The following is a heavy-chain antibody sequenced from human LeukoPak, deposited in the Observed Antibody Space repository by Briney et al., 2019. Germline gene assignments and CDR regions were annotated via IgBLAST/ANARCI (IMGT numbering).Heavy chain of an antibody. CDR2: ISYDGSNK. J-gene: IGHJ4*02. CDR3: AVASSPYYYGSGKY. D-gene: IGHD3-10*01. CDR1: GFTFSSYA. Sequence: PGGSLRLSCAASGFTFSSYAMHWVRQAPGKGLEWVAVISYDGSNKSYADSVKGRFTISRDNSKNTLYLQMNSLRAEDTAVYYCAVASSPYYYGSGKYWGQGTLVTVSS. V-gene: IGHV3-30*04.